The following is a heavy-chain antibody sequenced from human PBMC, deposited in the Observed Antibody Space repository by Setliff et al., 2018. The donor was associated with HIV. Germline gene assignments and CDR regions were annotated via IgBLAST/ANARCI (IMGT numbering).Heavy chain of an antibody. D-gene: IGHD6-19*01. Sequence: SETLSLTCTFSGGSISSGPYYWGWIRQPPGKGLEWIGSIYYSGRTYYNPSLKSRLTISVDTFKNHFSLTLNSVTAADTAVYYCARHPSYSSDHPPLYFDYWGQGTLVTVSS. CDR2: IYYSGRT. J-gene: IGHJ4*02. V-gene: IGHV4-39*01. CDR1: GGSISSGPYY. CDR3: ARHPSYSSDHPPLYFDY.